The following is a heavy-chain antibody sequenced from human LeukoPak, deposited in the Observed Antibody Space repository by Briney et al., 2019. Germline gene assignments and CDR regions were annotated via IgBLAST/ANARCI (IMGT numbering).Heavy chain of an antibody. V-gene: IGHV4-34*01. J-gene: IGHJ6*03. CDR1: GGSFNGYY. D-gene: IGHD3-22*01. Sequence: SETLSLTCAVYGGSFNGYYWSWIRQPPGKGLEWIGEINHSGSTNYNPSLKSRVTISVDTSKNQFSLKLSSVTAADTAVYYCARVIGGPYYYYYMDVWGKGTTVTVSS. CDR2: INHSGST. CDR3: ARVIGGPYYYYYMDV.